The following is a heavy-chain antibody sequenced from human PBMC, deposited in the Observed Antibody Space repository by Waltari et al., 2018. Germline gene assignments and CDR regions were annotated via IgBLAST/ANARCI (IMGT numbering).Heavy chain of an antibody. V-gene: IGHV3-23*03. D-gene: IGHD3-10*01. Sequence: EVQLLESGGGLVQPGGSLSLPCAASGFTFSSYAMSWVRQAPGEGLEWVSVIYSGGSTYYADSVKGRFTISRDNSKNTLYLQMNSLRAEDTAVYYCAKDPGNDAFDIWGQGTMVTVSS. CDR3: AKDPGNDAFDI. CDR2: IYSGGST. J-gene: IGHJ3*02. CDR1: GFTFSSYA.